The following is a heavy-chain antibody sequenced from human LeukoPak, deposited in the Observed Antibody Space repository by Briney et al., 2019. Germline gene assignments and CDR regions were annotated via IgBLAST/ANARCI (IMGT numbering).Heavy chain of an antibody. CDR2: ISPYNGNT. CDR3: ARELSGYESRVGYYYMDV. J-gene: IGHJ6*03. D-gene: IGHD5-12*01. V-gene: IGHV1-18*01. CDR1: GYTFTSYG. Sequence: ASVKVSCKASGYTFTSYGISWVRQAPGQGLEWMGWISPYNGNTNYAQKLQGRVTMTADTSTSTAYMELKSLRSDDTAVYYCARELSGYESRVGYYYMDVWGKGTTVTVSS.